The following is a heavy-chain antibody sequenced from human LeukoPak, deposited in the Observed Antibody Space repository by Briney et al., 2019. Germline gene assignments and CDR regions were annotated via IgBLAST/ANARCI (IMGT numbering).Heavy chain of an antibody. V-gene: IGHV1-18*01. CDR3: AKGPVSAIVGATTLDY. Sequence: ASVKVSCKASGYTFTSYGISWVRQAPGQGLEWMGWISAYNGNTNYAQKLQGRVTMTTDTSTSTAYMELRSLRSDDTAVYYCAKGPVSAIVGATTLDYWGQGTLVTVSS. CDR1: GYTFTSYG. D-gene: IGHD1-26*01. J-gene: IGHJ4*02. CDR2: ISAYNGNT.